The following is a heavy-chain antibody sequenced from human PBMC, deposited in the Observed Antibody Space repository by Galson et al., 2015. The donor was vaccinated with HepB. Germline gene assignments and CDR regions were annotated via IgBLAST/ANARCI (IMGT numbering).Heavy chain of an antibody. V-gene: IGHV4-39*01. CDR3: VRGGYSSTWVPNGYFDH. J-gene: IGHJ4*02. CDR2: IYYTGIS. Sequence: SETLSLTCTVSGGSINSYTYYWGWIRQPPGKGLEWIGSIYYTGISYYNPSPKSRVTISVDTSKNQFSLKLRSVTAADTAVYYCVRGGYSSTWVPNGYFDHWGQGILVTVSS. D-gene: IGHD6-13*01. CDR1: GGSINSYTYY.